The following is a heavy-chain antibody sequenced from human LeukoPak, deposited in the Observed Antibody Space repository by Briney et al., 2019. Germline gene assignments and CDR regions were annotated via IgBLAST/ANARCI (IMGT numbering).Heavy chain of an antibody. CDR2: IIPIFGTA. CDR3: ARVAYVDIVATTKYYYGMDV. V-gene: IGHV1-69*13. CDR1: GGTFGSYA. Sequence: SVKVSCKASGGTFGSYAISWVRQAPGQGLEWMGGIIPIFGTANYAQKFQGRVTITADESTSTAYMELSSLRSEDTAVYYCARVAYVDIVATTKYYYGMDVWGQGTTVTVSS. D-gene: IGHD5-12*01. J-gene: IGHJ6*02.